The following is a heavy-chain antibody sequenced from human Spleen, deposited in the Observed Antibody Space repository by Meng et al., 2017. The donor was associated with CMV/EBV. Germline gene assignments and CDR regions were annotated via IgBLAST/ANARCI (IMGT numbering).Heavy chain of an antibody. J-gene: IGHJ4*02. Sequence: ASVKVSCKASGYTFTGYYMHWVRQAPGQGLEWMGWINPNSGGTNYAQKFQGRVTMTRDTSISTAYMELSRLRSDDTAVYYCARYCSSTSCNSPSFDYWGQGPLVTVSS. CDR3: ARYCSSTSCNSPSFDY. CDR2: INPNSGGT. CDR1: GYTFTGYY. V-gene: IGHV1-2*02. D-gene: IGHD2-2*01.